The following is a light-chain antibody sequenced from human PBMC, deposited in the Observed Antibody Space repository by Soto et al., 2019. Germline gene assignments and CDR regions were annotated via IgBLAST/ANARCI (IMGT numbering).Light chain of an antibody. V-gene: IGKV1-5*01. CDR1: QSISSW. CDR2: DAS. J-gene: IGKJ4*01. CDR3: QQYDSYSPLT. Sequence: DIQMNQSPSTLSASVGDRVTITCRASQSISSWLAWYQQKPGKAPKVLIYDASSLESGVPSRFSGSGSGTEFSLTISSLQPDDFATYYCQQYDSYSPLTFGGGTKVDIK.